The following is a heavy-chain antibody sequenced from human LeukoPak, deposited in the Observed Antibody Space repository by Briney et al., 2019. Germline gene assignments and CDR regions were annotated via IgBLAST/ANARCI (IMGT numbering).Heavy chain of an antibody. CDR2: IKYDGSEK. D-gene: IGHD1-26*01. Sequence: TGGSLRLSCAASGFTFSSKWMSWVRQAPGKGPEWVANIKYDGSEKYYVDSVKGRFTISRDNAKNTLYLQMDSLTSEDTALYSCAKEFEEEQLLGEAMFDHWGRGTLLTVSS. V-gene: IGHV3-7*04. J-gene: IGHJ2*01. CDR3: AKEFEEEQLLGEAMFDH. CDR1: GFTFSSKW.